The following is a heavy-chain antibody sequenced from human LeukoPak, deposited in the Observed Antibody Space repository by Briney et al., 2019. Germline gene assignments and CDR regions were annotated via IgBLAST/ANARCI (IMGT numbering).Heavy chain of an antibody. CDR1: GFTFSSYA. CDR2: ISGSGGST. V-gene: IGHV3-23*01. J-gene: IGHJ4*02. Sequence: SGGSLRLSCAASGFTFSSYAMSWVRQAPGKGLEWVSAISGSGGSTYYADSVKGRFTISRDNSKNTLYLQMNSRRAEDTAVYYCAKDLGYGDYGGFDYWGQGTLVTVSS. D-gene: IGHD4-17*01. CDR3: AKDLGYGDYGGFDY.